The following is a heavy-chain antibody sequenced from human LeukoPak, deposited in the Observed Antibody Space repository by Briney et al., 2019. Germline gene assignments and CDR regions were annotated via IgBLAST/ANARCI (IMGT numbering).Heavy chain of an antibody. CDR1: GFIFDDYA. D-gene: IGHD3-3*01. V-gene: IGHV3-43*02. J-gene: IGHJ5*02. CDR3: AKGPFLNYDFWSGYPDWFDP. CDR2: ISGAGGST. Sequence: GGSLRLSCAASGFIFDDYAMHWVRQAPGKGLEWVSLISGAGGSTYYADSVKGRFTISRDNSKNSLYLQMNSLRTEDTALYYCAKGPFLNYDFWSGYPDWFDPWGQGTLVTVSS.